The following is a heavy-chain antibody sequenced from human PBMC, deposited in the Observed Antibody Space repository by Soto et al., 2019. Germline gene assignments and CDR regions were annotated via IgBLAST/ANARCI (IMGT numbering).Heavy chain of an antibody. D-gene: IGHD2-8*01. CDR1: GFTFRNYS. J-gene: IGHJ4*02. V-gene: IGHV3-21*01. Sequence: PGGSLRLSCAASGFTFRNYSMSWVRQAPGKGLEWVSSISGSDNYIYYADSVKGRFTVSRDNAKNSLYLQMNSLRAEDTAMYYCARGIPVADYCTNGVCNNPPFAYWGQGTLVTVSS. CDR3: ARGIPVADYCTNGVCNNPPFAY. CDR2: ISGSDNYI.